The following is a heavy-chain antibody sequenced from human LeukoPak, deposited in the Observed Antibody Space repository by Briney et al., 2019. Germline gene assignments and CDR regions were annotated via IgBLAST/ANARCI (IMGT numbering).Heavy chain of an antibody. CDR2: MNPNSGNT. CDR1: GYTFTSCD. CDR3: ARVLRYGGYGY. Sequence: GASVKVSCTASGYTFTSCDINWVRQATGQGLEWMGWMNPNSGNTGYAQKFQGRVTMTRNTSISTAYMELSSLRPEDTAVYYCARVLRYGGYGYWGQGTLVTVSS. D-gene: IGHD5-12*01. J-gene: IGHJ4*02. V-gene: IGHV1-8*01.